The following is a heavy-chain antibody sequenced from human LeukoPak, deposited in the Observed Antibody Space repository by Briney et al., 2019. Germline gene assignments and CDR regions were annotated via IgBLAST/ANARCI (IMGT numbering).Heavy chain of an antibody. CDR2: IYTSGST. V-gene: IGHV4-61*02. CDR3: ARHAAYYYDSSGYYHFDY. J-gene: IGHJ4*02. D-gene: IGHD3-22*01. CDR1: GGSISSGSYY. Sequence: SETLSITCTVSGGSISSGSYYWSWIRQPAGKGLEWIGRIYTSGSTNYDPALKSRVTISVDTSKNQFSLKLSSVTAADTAVYYCARHAAYYYDSSGYYHFDYWGQGTLVTVSS.